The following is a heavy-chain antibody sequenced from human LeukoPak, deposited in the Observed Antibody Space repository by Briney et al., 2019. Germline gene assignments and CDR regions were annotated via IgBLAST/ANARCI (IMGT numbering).Heavy chain of an antibody. J-gene: IGHJ4*02. Sequence: SETLSLTCAVYGGSFSGYYWSWIRQPPGKGLEWIGEINHSGSTNYNPSLKSRVTISVDTSKNQFSLKLSSVTAADTAVYYCASLNKSVTTGSFGLDYWGQGTLVTVSS. V-gene: IGHV4-34*01. CDR1: GGSFSGYY. CDR2: INHSGST. CDR3: ASLNKSVTTGSFGLDY. D-gene: IGHD4-11*01.